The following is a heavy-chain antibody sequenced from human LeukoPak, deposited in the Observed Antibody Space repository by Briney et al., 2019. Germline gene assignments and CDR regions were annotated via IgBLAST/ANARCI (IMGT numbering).Heavy chain of an antibody. J-gene: IGHJ5*02. CDR1: GGSISSSSYY. V-gene: IGHV4-61*05. CDR3: ARGRYSPLDP. CDR2: IYYSGST. Sequence: SETLSLTCTVSGGSISSSSYYWSWIRQPPGKGLEWIGYIYYSGSTNYNPSLKSRVTISVDTSKNQFSLKLSSVTAADTAVYYCARGRYSPLDPWGQGTLVTVSS. D-gene: IGHD3-9*01.